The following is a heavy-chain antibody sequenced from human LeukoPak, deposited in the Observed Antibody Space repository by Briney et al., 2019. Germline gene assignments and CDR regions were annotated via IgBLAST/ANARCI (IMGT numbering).Heavy chain of an antibody. D-gene: IGHD1-26*01. V-gene: IGHV3-21*01. Sequence: PGGSLRLSCAASGFAFSSYSMNWVRQAPGKGLEWVSSISSSSSYIYYADSVKGRFTVSRDNAKKSLYLQMSSLRAEDTAVYYCARAKTSGSYLYDYWGQGTLVTVSS. CDR1: GFAFSSYS. CDR2: ISSSSSYI. CDR3: ARAKTSGSYLYDY. J-gene: IGHJ4*02.